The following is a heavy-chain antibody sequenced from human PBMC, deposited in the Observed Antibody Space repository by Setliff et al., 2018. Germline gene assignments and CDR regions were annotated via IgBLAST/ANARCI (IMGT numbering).Heavy chain of an antibody. D-gene: IGHD3-3*01. Sequence: KPSETLSLTCTVSGDSISSGSYYWTWILQPAGKGLEWIGHFHTGGSTNYNRSLRSRVSISVDTSKNQFSLELSSVTAADTATYYCARAGPTVTFFRVLVISWWDPWGQGSLVTVSS. CDR1: GDSISSGSYY. J-gene: IGHJ5*02. CDR3: ARAGPTVTFFRVLVISWWDP. CDR2: FHTGGST. V-gene: IGHV4-61*09.